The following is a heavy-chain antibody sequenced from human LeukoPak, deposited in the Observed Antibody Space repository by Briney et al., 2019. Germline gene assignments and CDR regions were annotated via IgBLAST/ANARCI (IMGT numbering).Heavy chain of an antibody. V-gene: IGHV4-31*03. Sequence: SQTLSLTCTVSGGSISSGGYYWSWIRQHPGKDLEWIGYIYYSGSTYYNPSLKSRVTISVDTSKNQFSLKLSSVTAADTAVYYCARHSDSLRAFAYWGQGTLVTVSS. J-gene: IGHJ4*02. CDR3: ARHSDSLRAFAY. CDR1: GGSISSGGYY. CDR2: IYYSGST. D-gene: IGHD1-26*01.